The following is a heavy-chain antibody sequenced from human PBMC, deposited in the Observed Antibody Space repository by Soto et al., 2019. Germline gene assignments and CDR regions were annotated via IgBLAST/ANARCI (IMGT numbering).Heavy chain of an antibody. Sequence: GGSLRLSCAASGFTFSSYAMSWVRQAPGKGLEWVSAISGSGGSTYYADSVKGRFTISRENSKNTLYLQMNSLRAEDTAVYYCAKDFEDIVVVVAATPGAWFDPWGQGTLVTVSS. CDR2: ISGSGGST. CDR3: AKDFEDIVVVVAATPGAWFDP. J-gene: IGHJ5*02. D-gene: IGHD2-15*01. V-gene: IGHV3-23*01. CDR1: GFTFSSYA.